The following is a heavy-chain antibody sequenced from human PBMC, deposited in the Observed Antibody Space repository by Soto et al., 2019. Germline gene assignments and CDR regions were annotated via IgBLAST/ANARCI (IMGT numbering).Heavy chain of an antibody. CDR2: ISGSGGST. J-gene: IGHJ5*02. V-gene: IGHV3-23*01. D-gene: IGHD5-18*01. CDR1: VLTFSSYA. CDR3: TRELYTYGPTNWFDP. Sequence: GGALRLSCAASVLTFSSYAMSWVRPAPGKGREWVSAISGSGGSTYYADSVKGRFTISRDNSKNTLYLQMNSLRAEDTAVYYCTRELYTYGPTNWFDPWGQGTLVTVSS.